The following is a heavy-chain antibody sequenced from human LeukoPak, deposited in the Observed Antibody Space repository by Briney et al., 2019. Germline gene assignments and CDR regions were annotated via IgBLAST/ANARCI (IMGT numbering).Heavy chain of an antibody. CDR3: ARLYRNWNYVRANYGMDA. CDR2: IYYSGST. D-gene: IGHD1-7*01. J-gene: IGHJ6*02. CDR1: GGSISSYY. Sequence: SETLSLTCTVSGGSISSYYWSWIRQPPGKGLEWIGYIYYSGSTNYNPSLKSRVTISVDTSKNQFSLKLSSVTAADTAVYYCARLYRNWNYVRANYGMDAWGQGTTVTVSS. V-gene: IGHV4-59*08.